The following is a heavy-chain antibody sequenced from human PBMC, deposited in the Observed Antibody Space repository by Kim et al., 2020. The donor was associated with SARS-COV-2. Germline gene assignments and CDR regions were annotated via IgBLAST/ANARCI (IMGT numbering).Heavy chain of an antibody. CDR1: GFTFSDYY. J-gene: IGHJ4*02. V-gene: IGHV3-11*06. Sequence: GGSLRLSCAASGFTFSDYYMSWIRQAPGKGLEWVSYISSSSSYTNYADSVKGRFTISRDNAKNSLYLQMNSLRAEDTAVYYCARDRGRRAYDYVWGNLWGQGTLVTVSS. D-gene: IGHD3-16*01. CDR2: ISSSSSYT. CDR3: ARDRGRRAYDYVWGNL.